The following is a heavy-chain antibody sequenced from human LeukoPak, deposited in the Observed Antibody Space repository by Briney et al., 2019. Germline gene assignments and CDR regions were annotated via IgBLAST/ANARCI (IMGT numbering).Heavy chain of an antibody. CDR1: GVTFSSYA. D-gene: IGHD3-10*01. CDR3: ASWLGGYYFDY. CDR2: IPYDGSNK. J-gene: IGHJ4*02. Sequence: GGSLRLSCAASGVTFSSYAMHWVRQAPGKGLEWVAVIPYDGSNKYYADSVKGRFTISRDNSKNTLYLQMNSLRAEDTAVYYCASWLGGYYFDYWGQGTLVTVSS. V-gene: IGHV3-30-3*01.